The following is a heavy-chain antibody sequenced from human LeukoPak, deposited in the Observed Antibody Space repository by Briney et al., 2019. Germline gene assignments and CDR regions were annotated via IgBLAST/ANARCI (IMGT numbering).Heavy chain of an antibody. Sequence: RGESLKISCKGSGYSFTSYWISWVRQMPGKGLEWMGRIDPSDSYTNYSPSFQGHVTISADKSISTAYLQWSSLKASDTAMYYCARWLGTSYYYYGMDVWGQGTTVTVSS. V-gene: IGHV5-10-1*01. CDR2: IDPSDSYT. J-gene: IGHJ6*02. D-gene: IGHD3-22*01. CDR3: ARWLGTSYYYYGMDV. CDR1: GYSFTSYW.